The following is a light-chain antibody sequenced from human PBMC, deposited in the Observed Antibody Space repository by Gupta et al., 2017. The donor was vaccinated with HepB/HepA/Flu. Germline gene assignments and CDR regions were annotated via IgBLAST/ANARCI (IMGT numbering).Light chain of an antibody. V-gene: IGLV3-19*01. CDR1: SLRSYY. CDR3: NSRDSSRNLLDG. CDR2: GKN. J-gene: IGLJ1*01. Sequence: SSELTQDPAVSVALGQTVRITCQGDSLRSYYESWYQQKPGQAHVLVIYGKNNRPSGIPDRFSGSSSGNKAYLTITXAXAEDEAXYDGNSRDSSRNLLDGFGTGTKVTV.